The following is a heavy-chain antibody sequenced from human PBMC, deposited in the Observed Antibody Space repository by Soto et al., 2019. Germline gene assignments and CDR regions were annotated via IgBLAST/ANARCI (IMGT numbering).Heavy chain of an antibody. Sequence: EVQLEESGGGSVQLGESLRVSCVASGFTFRNQWMHWVRQVPGKGLVWVCRINGDGTRASYADFVKGRFTISRDNAQNPLFMQLNSLSVDVTGVYPGGRGGAGGGGDAIDIWGPGTTVAVSS. J-gene: IGHJ3*02. CDR1: GFTFRNQW. V-gene: IGHV3-74*01. CDR2: INGDGTRA. CDR3: GRGGAGGGGDAIDI. D-gene: IGHD3-16*01.